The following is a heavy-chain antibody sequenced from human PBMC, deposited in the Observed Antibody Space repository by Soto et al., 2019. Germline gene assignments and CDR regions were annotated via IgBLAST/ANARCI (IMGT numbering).Heavy chain of an antibody. CDR3: ASPKGYCSGGSCHNYYMDV. CDR1: GGSISSYD. Sequence: SETLSLTCTVSGGSISSYDWSWIRQPPGKGLEWIGEINHSGSTNYNPPLKSRVTISVDTSKNQFSLKLSSVTAADTAVYYCASPKGYCSGGSCHNYYMDVWGKGTTVTVSS. D-gene: IGHD2-15*01. V-gene: IGHV4-59*12. J-gene: IGHJ6*03. CDR2: INHSGST.